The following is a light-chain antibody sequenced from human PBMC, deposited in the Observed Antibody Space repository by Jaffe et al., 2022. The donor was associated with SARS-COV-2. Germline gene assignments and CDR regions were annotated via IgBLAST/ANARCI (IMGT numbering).Light chain of an antibody. V-gene: IGLV1-44*01. CDR3: GAWDDSLNGYV. CDR1: SSNIGSKP. Sequence: QSVMTQPPSASGTPGQRVTISCSGSSSNIGSKPVNWYQRLPGTAPKFLIYSNNQRPSGVPDRFSGSKSGTSASLAISGLQSEDEADYYCGAWDDSLNGYVFGTGTKVTVL. CDR2: SNN. J-gene: IGLJ1*01.